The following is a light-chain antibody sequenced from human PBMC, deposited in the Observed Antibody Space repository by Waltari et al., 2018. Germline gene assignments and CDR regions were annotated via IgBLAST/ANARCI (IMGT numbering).Light chain of an antibody. CDR3: CSYAGSVV. J-gene: IGLJ2*01. V-gene: IGLV2-11*01. CDR2: DVS. Sequence: QSALTQPRSVSGSPGQSVTISCTGTSSDVGGYNYVSWYQQHPGKAPKLMIYDVSKRSSVVSSRFSGSKSGNTPALTLSGLQSEDESVYYCCSYAGSVVLGGGTKLTVL. CDR1: SSDVGGYNY.